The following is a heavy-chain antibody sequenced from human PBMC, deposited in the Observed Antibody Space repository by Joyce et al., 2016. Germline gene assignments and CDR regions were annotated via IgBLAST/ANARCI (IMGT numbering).Heavy chain of an antibody. CDR3: ARGLGTPYGMDV. D-gene: IGHD7-27*01. V-gene: IGHV4-59*11. CDR1: GGSISIHY. CDR2: IDYSGST. J-gene: IGHJ6*02. Sequence: QVQLQESRPGLVKPSETLSPTCTVSGGSISIHYWSWIRQPPGKRLEWMGYIDYSGSTNYNPALKSRVTISVDTSKNQFSLKLRSVSAADTAVYYCARGLGTPYGMDVWGQGTTVTVSS.